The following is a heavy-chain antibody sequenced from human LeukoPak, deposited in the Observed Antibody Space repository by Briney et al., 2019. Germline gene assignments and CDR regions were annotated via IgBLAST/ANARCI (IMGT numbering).Heavy chain of an antibody. CDR3: ARDPLTTVVTPGYFDY. V-gene: IGHV3-7*01. Sequence: GGSLRLSCAASGFIFSNYWMSWVRQVPGKGLEWVANIIQDGSQKYYVDSVKGRFTISRDNAKNSLYLQMNSLRAEDTAVYYCARDPLTTVVTPGYFDYWGQGTLVTVSS. CDR2: IIQDGSQK. CDR1: GFIFSNYW. J-gene: IGHJ4*02. D-gene: IGHD4-23*01.